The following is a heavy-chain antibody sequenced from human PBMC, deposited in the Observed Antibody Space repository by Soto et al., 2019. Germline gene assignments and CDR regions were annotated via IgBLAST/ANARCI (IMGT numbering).Heavy chain of an antibody. CDR2: IYPGDSDN. D-gene: IGHD6-13*01. J-gene: IGHJ3*02. Sequence: GESLKISLKGSGYTFTNNWVGLVRQMHGKGLEWMVIIYPGDSDNRYSPSFQGQVTISADKSISTAYLQWSSLKASDTAMYYCARVRKQQLVHNAFDIGGQGTMVPVSS. CDR3: ARVRKQQLVHNAFDI. V-gene: IGHV5-51*01. CDR1: GYTFTNNW.